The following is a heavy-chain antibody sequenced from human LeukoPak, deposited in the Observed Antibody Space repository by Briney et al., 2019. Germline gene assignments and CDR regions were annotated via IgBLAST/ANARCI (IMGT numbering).Heavy chain of an antibody. CDR2: ISSSGSNT. CDR3: AKAVDSRGYNYERGADY. D-gene: IGHD3-22*01. J-gene: IGHJ4*02. V-gene: IGHV3-23*01. Sequence: PGGSLRLSCAASEFTYGMNWVRQAPGKGLECVSAISSSGSNTYYADSVKGRFTISRDNSKNTLYLQMGSLRAEDTAVYYCAKAVDSRGYNYERGADYWGQGTLVTVSS. CDR1: EFTYG.